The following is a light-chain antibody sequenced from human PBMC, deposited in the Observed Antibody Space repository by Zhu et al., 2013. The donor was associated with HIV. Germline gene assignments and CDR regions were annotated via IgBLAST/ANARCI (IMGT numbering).Light chain of an antibody. CDR1: QSVSSN. CDR3: QQXNNWPPWT. Sequence: EIVMTQSPATLSVSPGERATLSCRASQSVSSNLAWYQQKPGQAPRLLIYGASTRATGIPVRFSGSGSGTEFTLTISSLQSEDFAFYYCQQXNNWPPWTFGQGTKVE. J-gene: IGKJ1*01. CDR2: GAS. V-gene: IGKV3-15*01.